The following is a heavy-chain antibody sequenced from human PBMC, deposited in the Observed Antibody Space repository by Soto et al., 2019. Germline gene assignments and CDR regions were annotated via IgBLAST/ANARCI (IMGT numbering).Heavy chain of an antibody. CDR3: ARDGCSSTSSYVSPYYYYGIDV. J-gene: IGHJ6*01. V-gene: IGHV3-33*01. Sequence: PGGSLRLSCAASGFTFSSYGMHWVRQAPGKGLEWVAVIWYDGSNKYYADSVKGRFTISRDNSKNTLYLQMNSLRAEDTAVYYCARDGCSSTSSYVSPYYYYGIDVLGQGTTVTVS. D-gene: IGHD2-2*01. CDR2: IWYDGSNK. CDR1: GFTFSSYG.